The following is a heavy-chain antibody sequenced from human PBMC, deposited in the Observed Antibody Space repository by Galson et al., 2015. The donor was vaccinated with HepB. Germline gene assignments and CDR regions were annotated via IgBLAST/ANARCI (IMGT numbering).Heavy chain of an antibody. CDR2: IGSNI. CDR3: ARGAILTGYLNWYFDL. J-gene: IGHJ2*01. V-gene: IGHV3-21*01. CDR1: GFTFRGYS. Sequence: SLRLSCAASGFTFRGYSMNWVRQAPGKGLEWVSSIGSNIFYVDSVKGRFTTSRDNAKNALYLQMNSLRDEDTAVYYRARGAILTGYLNWYFDLWGRGTLVTVSS. D-gene: IGHD3-9*01.